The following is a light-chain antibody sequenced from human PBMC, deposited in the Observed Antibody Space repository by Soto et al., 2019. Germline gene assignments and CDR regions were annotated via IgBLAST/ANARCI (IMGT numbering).Light chain of an antibody. Sequence: QSVLTQPPSVSAAPGQTVIISCSGSSSNIGDHYVFWYQQFPGTAPRLLIYDDNKRPPGIPDRFSGSKSGTSATLGITGLQTGDEADYYCATRGANLRVFGGGTKLTVL. CDR1: SSNIGDHY. CDR3: ATRGANLRV. J-gene: IGLJ3*02. V-gene: IGLV1-51*01. CDR2: DDN.